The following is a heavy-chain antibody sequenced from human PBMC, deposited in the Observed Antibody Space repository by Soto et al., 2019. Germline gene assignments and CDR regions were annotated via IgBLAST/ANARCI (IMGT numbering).Heavy chain of an antibody. Sequence: GASVKVSCKASGYTFTSYDINWVRQATGQGLEWMGWVNPNSGNTGYAQKFQGRVTMARNTSISTAYMELSSLRSEDTAVYYCARGDPTFLWFGELYPYFDYWGQGTQVTVSS. V-gene: IGHV1-8*01. CDR1: GYTFTSYD. CDR2: VNPNSGNT. J-gene: IGHJ4*02. CDR3: ARGDPTFLWFGELYPYFDY. D-gene: IGHD3-10*01.